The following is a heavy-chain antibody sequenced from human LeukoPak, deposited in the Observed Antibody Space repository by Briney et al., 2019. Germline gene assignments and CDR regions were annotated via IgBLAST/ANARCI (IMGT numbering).Heavy chain of an antibody. J-gene: IGHJ6*02. D-gene: IGHD6-13*01. V-gene: IGHV3-48*03. CDR1: VFTFISYE. Sequence: GGALRLSCAAPVFTFISYEMNGVRQAPGKGLEWVSYISSSGSTIYNADSVKGRFTISRDNAKNSLYLQMNSLRAEDTAVYYCARSGIAAAGIYYGMDVWGQGTTVTVSS. CDR3: ARSGIAAAGIYYGMDV. CDR2: ISSSGSTI.